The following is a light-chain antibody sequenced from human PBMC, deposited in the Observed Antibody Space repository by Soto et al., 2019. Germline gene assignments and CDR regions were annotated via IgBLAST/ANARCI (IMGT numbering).Light chain of an antibody. CDR3: KQRSNWPAT. CDR1: HSLLYSADNKTY. Sequence: DTVMTQSPESLAVSLGQRATIKCESSHSLLYSADNKTYLAWYQQKPGQPHKLLIYWAYTRESGVHDRFSASGSGTDFTLAISSLEPEDFAVYYCKQRSNWPATFGQGTRLEIK. J-gene: IGKJ5*01. V-gene: IGKV4-1*01. CDR2: WAY.